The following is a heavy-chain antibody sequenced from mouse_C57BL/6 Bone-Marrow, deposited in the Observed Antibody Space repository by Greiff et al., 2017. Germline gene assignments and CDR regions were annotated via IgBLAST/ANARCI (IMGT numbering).Heavy chain of an antibody. V-gene: IGHV1-82*01. Sequence: VKLMESGPELVKPGASVKISCKASGYAFSSSWMNWVKQRPGKGLEWIGRIYPGDGDTNYNGKFKGKATLTADKSSSTAYMQLSSLTSDDSAFYFCARGGWLLPAWFAYWGQGTLVTVSA. CDR2: IYPGDGDT. J-gene: IGHJ3*01. CDR3: ARGGWLLPAWFAY. CDR1: GYAFSSSW. D-gene: IGHD2-3*01.